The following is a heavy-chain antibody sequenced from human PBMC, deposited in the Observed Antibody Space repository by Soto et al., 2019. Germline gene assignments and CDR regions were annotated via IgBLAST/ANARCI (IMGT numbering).Heavy chain of an antibody. Sequence: RWGSLRRACEASGFTFVRVSMNWVRQVPWKWLEWVESISSGSSDTWYADSVKGRVIISRDNAQNSLFLQMNTPRHEDTAMYYCARVAYWGPGTQVTVSS. CDR3: ARVAY. CDR1: GFTFVRVS. CDR2: ISSGSSDT. J-gene: IGHJ4*02. V-gene: IGHV3-21*01.